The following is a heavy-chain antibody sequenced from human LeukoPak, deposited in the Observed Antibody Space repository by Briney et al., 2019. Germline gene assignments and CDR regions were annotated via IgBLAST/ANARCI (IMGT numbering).Heavy chain of an antibody. CDR1: GYTFTTYS. J-gene: IGHJ6*02. CDR2: TNLSGGST. Sequence: ASVKVSCKASGYTFTTYSMHWVRQAPGQGLEWMAITNLSGGSTDYTQKFQGRVTMTRDTSTSTVYMELSSLRSEDTAVYYCVRHNHMDVWGQGTTVTVSS. CDR3: VRHNHMDV. V-gene: IGHV1-46*01.